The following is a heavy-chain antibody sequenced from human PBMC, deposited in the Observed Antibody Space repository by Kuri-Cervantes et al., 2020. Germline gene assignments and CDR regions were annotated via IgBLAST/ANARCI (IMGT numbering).Heavy chain of an antibody. CDR3: TTEYGSGSYYNPVDF. V-gene: IGHV3-49*04. D-gene: IGHD3-10*01. J-gene: IGHJ4*02. CDR2: IRSKAYGGTT. CDR1: GLTFGDYA. Sequence: GGSLRLSCTPSGLTFGDYAVNWVRQAPGKGLEWVSFIRSKAYGGTTEYAASVKGRFTISRDDSKSIAYLQMNSLKTEDTAVYYCTTEYGSGSYYNPVDFWGQGTLVTVSS.